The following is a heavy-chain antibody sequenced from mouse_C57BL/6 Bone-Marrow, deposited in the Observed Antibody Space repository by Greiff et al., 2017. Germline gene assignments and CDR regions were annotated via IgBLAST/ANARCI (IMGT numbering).Heavy chain of an antibody. V-gene: IGHV1-19*01. CDR1: GYTFTDYY. J-gene: IGHJ1*03. CDR2: INPYNGGT. Sequence: VQLQQSGPVLVKPGASVKMSCKASGYTFTDYYMNWVKQSHGKSLEWIGVINPYNGGTSYNQKFKGKATLTVDKSSSTAYMELNSLTSEDSAVYYCARLLQYPWYFDVWGTGTTVTVSS. D-gene: IGHD1-1*01. CDR3: ARLLQYPWYFDV.